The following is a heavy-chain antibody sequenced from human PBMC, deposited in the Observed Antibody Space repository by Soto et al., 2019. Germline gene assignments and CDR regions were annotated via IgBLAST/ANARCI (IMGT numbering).Heavy chain of an antibody. J-gene: IGHJ6*02. V-gene: IGHV3-30*18. CDR1: GFTFSSYG. D-gene: IGHD5-18*01. CDR2: ISYDGSNK. CDR3: AEDQRNRRYSYGPMGGMDV. Sequence: QVQLVESGGGVVQPGRSLRLSCAASGFTFSSYGMHWVRQAPGKGLEWVAVISYDGSNKYYADSVKGRFTISRDNSKNTLYLQMNSLRAEDTAVYYCAEDQRNRRYSYGPMGGMDVWGQGTTVTVSS.